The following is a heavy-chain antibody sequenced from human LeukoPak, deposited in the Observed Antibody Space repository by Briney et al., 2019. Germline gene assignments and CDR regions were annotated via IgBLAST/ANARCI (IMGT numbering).Heavy chain of an antibody. V-gene: IGHV1-8*01. CDR2: MNPNSGNT. Sequence: GASVKVSCKASGYTFTSYDINWVRQATGQGLEWMGWMNPNSGNTGYAQKFQGRVTMTRNTSISTAYMGLSSLRSEDTAVYYCATDRWELHKRVHAFDIWGQGTMVTVSS. CDR3: ATDRWELHKRVHAFDI. D-gene: IGHD2-15*01. CDR1: GYTFTSYD. J-gene: IGHJ3*02.